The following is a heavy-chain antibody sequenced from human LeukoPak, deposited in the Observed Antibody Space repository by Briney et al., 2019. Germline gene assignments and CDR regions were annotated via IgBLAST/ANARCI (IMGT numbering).Heavy chain of an antibody. V-gene: IGHV3-48*01. CDR1: GFRFSDYS. Sequence: GSLRLSCVASGFRFSDYSMNWVRQAPGKGLEWISYIGISSGNTKYADSVKGRFTISGDKARNSLYLQMNSLRVEDTAVYYCARDYKYAFDNWGQGTLVTVSS. D-gene: IGHD5-24*01. CDR2: IGISSGNT. J-gene: IGHJ4*02. CDR3: ARDYKYAFDN.